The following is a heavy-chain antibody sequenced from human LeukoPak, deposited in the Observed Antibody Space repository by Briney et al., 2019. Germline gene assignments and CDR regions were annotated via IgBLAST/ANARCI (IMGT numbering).Heavy chain of an antibody. CDR1: GASMSWPPYY. Sequence: PAEPLSLTCTVSGASMSWPPYYWGWNPQSPGKGLEWIRSISSGGKSYYNPSLKGRVTVSEDMSKNQISLHLRSVTAADPAVYYCARVRGDSPYSFDYWGQGTLVTVSS. J-gene: IGHJ4*02. CDR2: ISSGGKS. D-gene: IGHD2-21*02. V-gene: IGHV4-39*07. CDR3: ARVRGDSPYSFDY.